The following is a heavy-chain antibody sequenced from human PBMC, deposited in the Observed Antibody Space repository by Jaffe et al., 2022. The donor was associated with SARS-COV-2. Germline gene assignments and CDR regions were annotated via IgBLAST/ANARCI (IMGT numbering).Heavy chain of an antibody. CDR3: AREAEVSGWYIN. Sequence: EVQLVESGGGLIQPGGSLRLSCAASGFTVSANYMSWVRQAPGRGLEWVSGIYRSGDTFFPDSVRGRFTISRDNSKNMLYLQINSLTPEDTAVYYCAREAEVSGWYINWGQGTLVTVSS. CDR1: GFTVSANY. J-gene: IGHJ4*02. D-gene: IGHD6-19*01. V-gene: IGHV3-53*01. CDR2: IYRSGDT.